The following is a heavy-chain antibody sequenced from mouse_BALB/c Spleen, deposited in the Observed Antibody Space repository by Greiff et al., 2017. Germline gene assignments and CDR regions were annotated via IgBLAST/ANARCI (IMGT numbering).Heavy chain of an antibody. Sequence: QVQLKESGAELARPGASVKMSCKASGYTFTSYTMHWVKQRPGQGLEWIGYINPSSGYTNYNQKFKDKATLTADKSSSTAYMQLSSLTSEDSAVYYCARVEDYGSSYWFAYWGQGTLVTVSA. CDR3: ARVEDYGSSYWFAY. D-gene: IGHD1-1*01. J-gene: IGHJ3*01. V-gene: IGHV1-4*01. CDR2: INPSSGYT. CDR1: GYTFTSYT.